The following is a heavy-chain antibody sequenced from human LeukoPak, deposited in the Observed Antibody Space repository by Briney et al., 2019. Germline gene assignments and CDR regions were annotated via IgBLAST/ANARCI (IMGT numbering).Heavy chain of an antibody. V-gene: IGHV3-15*07. D-gene: IGHD2-8*01. CDR3: TTENGDYYGMDV. CDR1: GFTFSNAW. Sequence: GGSLRLSCTASGFTFSNAWMNWVRQAPGKGLEWVGRIKSKTDGGTTDYAAPVKGGFTISRDDSKNTLYLQMNSLKTEDTAVYYCTTENGDYYGMDVWGQGTTVTVSS. CDR2: IKSKTDGGTT. J-gene: IGHJ6*02.